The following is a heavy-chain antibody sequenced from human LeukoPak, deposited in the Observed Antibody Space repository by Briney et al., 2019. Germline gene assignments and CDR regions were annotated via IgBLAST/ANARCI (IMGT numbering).Heavy chain of an antibody. CDR3: ARLTYGEKFEY. J-gene: IGHJ4*02. Sequence: PGGSLRLSCAASGFTFSSYEMNWVRQAPGKGLEWVSYISSSGSTIYYADSVKGRFTISRDNSKNTLLLQMNSLRAEDTAVYYCARLTYGEKFEYWGQGTLVTVSS. CDR2: ISSSGSTI. D-gene: IGHD4-17*01. V-gene: IGHV3-48*03. CDR1: GFTFSSYE.